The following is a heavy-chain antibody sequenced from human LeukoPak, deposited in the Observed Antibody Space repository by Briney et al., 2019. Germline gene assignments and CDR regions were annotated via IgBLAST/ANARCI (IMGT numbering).Heavy chain of an antibody. V-gene: IGHV3-23*01. J-gene: IGHJ4*02. CDR3: ARDHEWGRAYFDY. D-gene: IGHD1-26*01. Sequence: GGSLRLSCAASGFTSRNYAMSWVRQAPGKRLEWVSGISGNGGSIHSADSVKGRFTISRDNSKNTLYLQMNSLRAEDTAVYYCARDHEWGRAYFDYWGQGTLVTVSS. CDR1: GFTSRNYA. CDR2: ISGNGGSI.